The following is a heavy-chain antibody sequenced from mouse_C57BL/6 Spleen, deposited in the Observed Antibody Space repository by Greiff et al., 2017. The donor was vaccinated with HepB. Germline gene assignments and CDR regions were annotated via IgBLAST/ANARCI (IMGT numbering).Heavy chain of an antibody. V-gene: IGHV14-2*01. J-gene: IGHJ3*01. CDR3: ARTLLRGWFAY. D-gene: IGHD1-1*01. Sequence: EVQLQQSGAELVKPGASVKLSCTASGFTIKDYYMHWVKQRPEQGLEWIGRIDPEDGETKYAPKFQGKATITADTTSNTAYLQLSSLPSEDAAVYYCARTLLRGWFAYWGQGTLVTVSA. CDR2: IDPEDGET. CDR1: GFTIKDYY.